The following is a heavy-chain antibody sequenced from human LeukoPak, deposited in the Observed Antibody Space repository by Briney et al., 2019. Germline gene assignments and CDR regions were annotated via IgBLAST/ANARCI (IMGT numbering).Heavy chain of an antibody. Sequence: PGGSLRLSCAASGFTFSSYGMSWVRQAPGKGLEWVSAISGSGGSTYYADSVKGRFSISRDNSKNTLYLQMNSLRAEDTAVYYCARRVSDYGDYFDYWGQGTLVTVSS. V-gene: IGHV3-23*01. CDR3: ARRVSDYGDYFDY. CDR1: GFTFSSYG. CDR2: ISGSGGST. D-gene: IGHD4-17*01. J-gene: IGHJ4*02.